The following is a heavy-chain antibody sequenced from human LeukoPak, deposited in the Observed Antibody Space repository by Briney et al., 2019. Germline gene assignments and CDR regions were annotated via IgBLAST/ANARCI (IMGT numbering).Heavy chain of an antibody. CDR1: GGSINTYY. D-gene: IGHD3-10*01. Sequence: PSETLSLTCTVPGGSINTYYWSWIRQPPGKGLEWIGHIHYRGSPNYNPSLKSRVTISVDTSNNRFSLKLRSVTAADTAVYYCARHNKTPTYYYGSGSYFDSWGQGTLVTVSS. CDR2: IHYRGSP. V-gene: IGHV4-59*08. CDR3: ARHNKTPTYYYGSGSYFDS. J-gene: IGHJ4*02.